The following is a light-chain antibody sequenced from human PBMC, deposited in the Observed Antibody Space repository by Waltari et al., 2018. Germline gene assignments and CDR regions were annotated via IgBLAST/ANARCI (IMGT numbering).Light chain of an antibody. J-gene: IGKJ1*01. CDR2: GAS. Sequence: DIQMTQSPSSVSASVGDTVTLTCLTSQSISNWVAWYQQKPGKAPNLLIYGASSLQSGVPPRFSGSGSGTDFTLTISGLQPEDFAKYFCQQTNSFPWTFGQGTKVEVK. V-gene: IGKV1-12*01. CDR3: QQTNSFPWT. CDR1: QSISNW.